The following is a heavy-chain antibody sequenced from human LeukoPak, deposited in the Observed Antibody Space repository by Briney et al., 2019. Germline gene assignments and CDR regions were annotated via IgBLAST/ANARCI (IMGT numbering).Heavy chain of an antibody. CDR3: ASTKPGYSSGWPRNYYYYYMDV. V-gene: IGHV4-61*02. Sequence: SQTLSLTCTVSGGSTSSGSYYWSWIRQPAGKGLEWIGRIYTSGSTNYNPSLKSRVTISVDTSKNQFSLKLSSVTAADTAVYYCASTKPGYSSGWPRNYYYYYMDVWGKGTTVTVSS. J-gene: IGHJ6*03. D-gene: IGHD6-19*01. CDR1: GGSTSSGSYY. CDR2: IYTSGST.